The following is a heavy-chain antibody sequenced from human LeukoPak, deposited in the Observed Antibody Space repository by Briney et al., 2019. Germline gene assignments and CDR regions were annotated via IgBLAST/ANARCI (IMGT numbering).Heavy chain of an antibody. CDR3: ARDPQHSSSSPGFDY. CDR2: IIPILGIA. Sequence: SVKVSCKASGGTFSSYAISWVRQAPGQGLEWMGRIIPILGIANYAQKFQGRVTITADKSTSTAYMELSSLRSEDTAVYYCARDPQHSSSSPGFDYWGQGTLVTVSS. D-gene: IGHD6-6*01. J-gene: IGHJ4*02. CDR1: GGTFSSYA. V-gene: IGHV1-69*04.